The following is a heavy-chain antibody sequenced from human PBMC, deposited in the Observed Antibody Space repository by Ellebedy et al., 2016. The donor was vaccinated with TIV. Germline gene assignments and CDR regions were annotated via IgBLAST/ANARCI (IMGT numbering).Heavy chain of an antibody. CDR3: AREAAARRGWDY. V-gene: IGHV1-69*13. Sequence: SVKVSXXASGGTFSSYAISWVRQAPGQGLEWMGGIIPIFGTANYAQKFQGRVTITADESTSTAYMELSSLRSEDTAVYYCAREAAARRGWDYWGQGTLVTVSS. J-gene: IGHJ4*02. D-gene: IGHD6-6*01. CDR1: GGTFSSYA. CDR2: IIPIFGTA.